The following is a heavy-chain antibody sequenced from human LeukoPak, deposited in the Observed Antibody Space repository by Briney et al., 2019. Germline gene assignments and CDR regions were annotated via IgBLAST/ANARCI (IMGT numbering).Heavy chain of an antibody. CDR3: AKGDYVWGSYRSEYNWFGP. V-gene: IGHV1-8*01. J-gene: IGHJ5*02. D-gene: IGHD3-16*02. Sequence: GASVKVSCKASGYTFTSYAINWVRQATGQGLEWMGWMNPNSGNTGYAQKFQGRVTMTRNTSISTAYMELSSLRSEDTAVYYCAKGDYVWGSYRSEYNWFGPWGQGTLVTVSS. CDR1: GYTFTSYA. CDR2: MNPNSGNT.